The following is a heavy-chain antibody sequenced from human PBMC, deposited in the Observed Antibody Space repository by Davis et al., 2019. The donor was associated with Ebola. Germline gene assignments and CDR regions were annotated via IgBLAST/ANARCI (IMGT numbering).Heavy chain of an antibody. CDR1: GGSFSGYY. V-gene: IGHV3-21*06. Sequence: GGSLRLSCAVYGGSFSGYYWSWIRQPPGKGLEWISSISSGGNYIFYADSVKGRFTISRDNAENSVFLQMNSLRAGDTAVYYCARALESAGNFDYWGQGAQVTVSS. CDR2: ISSGGNYI. CDR3: ARALESAGNFDY. J-gene: IGHJ4*02. D-gene: IGHD6-13*01.